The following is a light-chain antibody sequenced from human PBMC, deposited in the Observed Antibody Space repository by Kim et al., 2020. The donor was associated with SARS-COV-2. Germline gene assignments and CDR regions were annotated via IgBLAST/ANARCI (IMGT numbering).Light chain of an antibody. Sequence: PGQTLTHSCRDSQSLGSSLAWYQHKPGHAPRLLICDACNRATGIPDRCSGSGYGTDFTLTISSPEPEDFAVHYCQQRSNWYTFGKGTKLEI. CDR2: DAC. CDR3: QQRSNWYT. J-gene: IGKJ2*01. CDR1: QSLGSS. V-gene: IGKV3-11*01.